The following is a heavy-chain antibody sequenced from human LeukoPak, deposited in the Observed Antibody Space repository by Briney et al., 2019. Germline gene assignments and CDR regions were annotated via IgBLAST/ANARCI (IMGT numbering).Heavy chain of an antibody. V-gene: IGHV3-30*02. CDR3: AKVGRGWYGIDH. CDR1: GFTFSTYG. Sequence: GGSLRLSCAASGFTFSTYGMHWVRQAPGKGLEWVAFIRYDGTNKYYADSVKGRFTISRDNSKNTLYLQMNSLRPEDTAMYHCAKVGRGWYGIDHWGQGTLVTVSS. J-gene: IGHJ4*02. CDR2: IRYDGTNK. D-gene: IGHD6-19*01.